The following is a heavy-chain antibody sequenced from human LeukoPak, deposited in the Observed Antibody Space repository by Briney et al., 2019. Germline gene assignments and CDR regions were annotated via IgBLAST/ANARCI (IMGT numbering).Heavy chain of an antibody. CDR2: ISSSSYI. J-gene: IGHJ4*02. V-gene: IGHV3-21*01. D-gene: IGHD3-22*01. CDR1: GFTFSSYS. Sequence: PGGSLRLSCAASGFTFSSYSMNWVRQAPGKGLEWVSSISSSSYIYYADSVKGRFTISRDNAKNSLYLQMNSLRAEDTAVYYCARRMGPYDSSGYSNYWGQGTLVTVSS. CDR3: ARRMGPYDSSGYSNY.